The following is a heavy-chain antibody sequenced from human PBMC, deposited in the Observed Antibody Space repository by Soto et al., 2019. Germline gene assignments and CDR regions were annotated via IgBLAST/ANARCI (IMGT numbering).Heavy chain of an antibody. CDR3: ARRYGDPSSASVFDY. J-gene: IGHJ4*02. CDR2: VRPYNGNR. CDR1: GYTFTSYG. D-gene: IGHD4-17*01. Sequence: QVQLVQSGAEVKKPGASVKVSCTASGYTFTSYGISWVRQAPGKGLEWMVWVRPYNGNRNYAEKVQGRVTMTTDTSTNTAYMELRSLKSDDTAVYYCARRYGDPSSASVFDYWGQGTQVTVTS. V-gene: IGHV1-18*01.